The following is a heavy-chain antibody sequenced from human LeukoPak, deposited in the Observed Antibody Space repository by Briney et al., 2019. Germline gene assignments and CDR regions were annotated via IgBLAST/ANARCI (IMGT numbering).Heavy chain of an antibody. V-gene: IGHV3-23*01. CDR1: ALTFSRSA. Sequence: PGRSLRLSCKPAALTFSRSAKACARQATGKRLEWGSAMNGRGGKTSYAHSGTGRFTRSRDNPKNTLYLQMNSLRAEDTAVYYCADSLHGKVVVPAAIPPFDYWGQGTLVTVSS. CDR3: ADSLHGKVVVPAAIPPFDY. CDR2: MNGRGGKT. J-gene: IGHJ4*02. D-gene: IGHD2-2*02.